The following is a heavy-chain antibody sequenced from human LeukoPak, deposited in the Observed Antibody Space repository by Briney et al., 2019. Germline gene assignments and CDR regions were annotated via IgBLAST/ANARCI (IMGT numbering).Heavy chain of an antibody. CDR1: GYTFTSYY. J-gene: IGHJ4*02. D-gene: IGHD6-19*01. CDR2: INSSGGFT. CDR3: ASLGSGWSSAFDY. V-gene: IGHV1-46*01. Sequence: GASVKVSCKASGYTFTSYYMHWVRQAPGQGLELMGIINSSGGFTSYVQKFQGRVTVTRDTSTSTVYMELSSLRSDDTAVYYCASLGSGWSSAFDYWGQGTLVTVSS.